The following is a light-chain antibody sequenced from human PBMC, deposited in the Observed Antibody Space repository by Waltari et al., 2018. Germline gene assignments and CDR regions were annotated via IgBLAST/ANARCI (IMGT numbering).Light chain of an antibody. CDR1: SGIARY. Sequence: DVQMTQSPSSLSASVGDSVTITCRASSGIARYLAWYQQKPGQAPKLLIYSASIVQSGVPGRFSGSGSGTDFTLTISNLQPEDLATYDCQNYNSAPHNFGPGTKVHIK. V-gene: IGKV1-27*01. CDR3: QNYNSAPHN. J-gene: IGKJ3*01. CDR2: SAS.